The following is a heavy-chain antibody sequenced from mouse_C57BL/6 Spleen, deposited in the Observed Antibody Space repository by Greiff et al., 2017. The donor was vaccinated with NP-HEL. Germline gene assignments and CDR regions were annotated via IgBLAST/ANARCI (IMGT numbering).Heavy chain of an antibody. J-gene: IGHJ3*01. CDR1: GYTFTDYE. CDR2: IDPETGGT. Sequence: VQLQQSGAELVRPGASVTLSCKASGYTFTDYEMHWVKQTPVHGLEWIGAIDPETGGTAYNQKFKGKAILTADKSSSTAYMELRSLTSEDSAVYYCTRPETWDRGFAYWGQGTLVTVSA. V-gene: IGHV1-15*01. CDR3: TRPETWDRGFAY. D-gene: IGHD3-3*01.